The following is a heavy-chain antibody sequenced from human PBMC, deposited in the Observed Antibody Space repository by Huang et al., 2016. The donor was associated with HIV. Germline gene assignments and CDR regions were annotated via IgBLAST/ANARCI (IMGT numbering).Heavy chain of an antibody. CDR3: ARHWWLNSYFDF. D-gene: IGHD2-8*02. J-gene: IGHJ4*02. CDR2: IHYSGSP. CDR1: GASIDSSNYY. Sequence: LQLQESGPGLVKPSETLSLTCTVSGASIDSSNYYWGWIRQPPGKGLEWIGSIHYSGSPHYNPSRESRVTISLETSRNQFSLKLSSVDATETAVYYCARHWWLNSYFDFWGQGALVTVSS. V-gene: IGHV4-39*01.